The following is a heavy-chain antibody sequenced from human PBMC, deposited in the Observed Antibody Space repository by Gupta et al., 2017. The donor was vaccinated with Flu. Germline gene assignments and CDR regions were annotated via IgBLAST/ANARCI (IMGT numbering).Heavy chain of an antibody. CDR2: YLSNGEK. CDR1: GFSVSDPRVG. J-gene: IGHJ4*02. CDR3: ARIHSYSYHNGGHYNVQYFDF. D-gene: IGHD3-22*01. V-gene: IGHV2-26*01. Sequence: QVTLKESGPSLVKPRETLTLTCSVSGFSVSDPRVGVSWIRQPPGKGLEWLGHYLSNGEKSFNSSLKNRLSISRDTSRGQVVLSVTDVDPVDTATYFCARIHSYSYHNGGHYNVQYFDFWGQGTLVSVSS.